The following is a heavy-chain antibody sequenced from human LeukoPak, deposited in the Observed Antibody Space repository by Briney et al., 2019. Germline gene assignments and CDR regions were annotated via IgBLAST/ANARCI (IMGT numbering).Heavy chain of an antibody. V-gene: IGHV4-59*02. CDR3: ARARSYYYDFDY. CDR2: VSNSGT. D-gene: IGHD3-10*01. Sequence: PSETLSLTSTVAGGSVSNSYYWSWIRQRPGKGLEWIGYVSNSGTKYNPSLKSRVIISLDTSKNQFSLKLSSVTAADTAVYYCARARSYYYDFDYWGQGTLVTVSS. CDR1: GGSVSNSYY. J-gene: IGHJ4*02.